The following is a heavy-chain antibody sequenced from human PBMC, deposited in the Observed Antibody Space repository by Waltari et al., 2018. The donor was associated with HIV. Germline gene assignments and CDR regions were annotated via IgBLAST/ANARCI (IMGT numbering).Heavy chain of an antibody. CDR1: GGSISSGGSY. Sequence: QVQLQESGPGLVKPSQSLSLTCTVSGGSISSGGSYWTWIRQRPEKGLDYIGNIYYSGRTYFNPSLKSRIIISVDTSKNQFSLKLNSVTAADTAVYYCARGAYYGSRTYSFDFWGQGTLVTVSS. CDR2: IYYSGRT. V-gene: IGHV4-31*03. J-gene: IGHJ4*02. CDR3: ARGAYYGSRTYSFDF. D-gene: IGHD3-10*01.